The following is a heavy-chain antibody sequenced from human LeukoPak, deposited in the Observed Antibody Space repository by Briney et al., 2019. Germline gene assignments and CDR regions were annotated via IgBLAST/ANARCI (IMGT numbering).Heavy chain of an antibody. CDR3: VRGYSTGWYYFDN. CDR2: IYSGGST. Sequence: PGGSLRLSCAASGFTVSSNYMSWVRQAPGKGLEWVSVIYSGGSTFYADSVKGRFSISRDNSKNTLYLQMNSLRAEDTAVYYCVRGYSTGWYYFDNWGQGTLVTVSS. D-gene: IGHD6-19*01. V-gene: IGHV3-53*01. J-gene: IGHJ4*02. CDR1: GFTVSSNY.